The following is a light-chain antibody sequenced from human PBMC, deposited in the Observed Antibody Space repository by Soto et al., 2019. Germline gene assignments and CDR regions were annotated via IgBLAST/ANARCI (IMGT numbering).Light chain of an antibody. V-gene: IGKV3-15*01. J-gene: IGKJ5*01. CDR3: QQYNNWPPIT. Sequence: EIVLTQSPATLSLSPGERATLSCRASQSARSSLGWYQQKPGQPPRLLIHDVSIRATGIPARFNGSGSGTEFTLTISSLQSEDFAVYYCQQYNNWPPITFGQGTRLEIK. CDR2: DVS. CDR1: QSARSS.